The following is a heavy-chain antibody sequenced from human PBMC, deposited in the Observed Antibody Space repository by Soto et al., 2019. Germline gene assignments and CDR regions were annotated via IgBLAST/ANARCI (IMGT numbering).Heavy chain of an antibody. CDR2: IRNKANSYTR. CDR3: ARDLPGATYVDL. CDR1: GFIFSDQY. V-gene: IGHV3-72*01. D-gene: IGHD1-26*01. J-gene: IGHJ2*01. Sequence: EGQLVESGGGLVQPGGSLRLSCAASGFIFSDQYMDWVRQAPGKGLEWVGRIRNKANSYTREYAASVKGRFTISRDDSQNSQYLQMNSLKTEDTALYYSARDLPGATYVDLWCRGTLVTVSS.